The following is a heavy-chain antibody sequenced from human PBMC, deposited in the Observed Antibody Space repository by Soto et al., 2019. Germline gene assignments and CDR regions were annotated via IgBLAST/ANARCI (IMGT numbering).Heavy chain of an antibody. J-gene: IGHJ4*02. CDR2: IKQDGSEK. Sequence: EVQLVESGGGLVQPGGSLRLSCAASGFTFSTYWMSWVRQAPGKGLEWVANIKQDGSEKNYVDSVKGRFTISRDNAKNSLYLQMNSLRAADTAVYYCATLSHGDYFDSWGQGTPVTVSS. D-gene: IGHD4-17*01. CDR1: GFTFSTYW. CDR3: ATLSHGDYFDS. V-gene: IGHV3-7*01.